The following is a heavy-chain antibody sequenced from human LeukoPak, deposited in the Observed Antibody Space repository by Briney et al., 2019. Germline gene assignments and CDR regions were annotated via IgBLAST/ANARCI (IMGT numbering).Heavy chain of an antibody. CDR1: GFTFSSYW. Sequence: GGSLRLSCAASGFTFSSYWMTWVRQAPGKGLEWVANIKQDGSKKNYVDSVKGRFTISRDNAKNSLYLQMNSLRAEDTAVYYCATPLDYYDTSGYHQGGDWGQGTLVTVSS. V-gene: IGHV3-7*03. CDR3: ATPLDYYDTSGYHQGGD. J-gene: IGHJ4*02. CDR2: IKQDGSKK. D-gene: IGHD3-22*01.